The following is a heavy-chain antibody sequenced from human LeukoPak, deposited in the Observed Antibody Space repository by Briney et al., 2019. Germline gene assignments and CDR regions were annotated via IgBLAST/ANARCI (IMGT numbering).Heavy chain of an antibody. D-gene: IGHD1-26*01. J-gene: IGHJ4*02. CDR2: INSNSGDT. V-gene: IGHV1-2*06. Sequence: ASVKVSCKASGYNFIHYFIQWVRQAPGQGLEWMGRINSNSGDTEYAQKFQGRVTMTRDTSITTVYMELSSLTSDDTAVYYCARDLSPTPYWEFDFWGQGTLVTVSS. CDR3: ARDLSPTPYWEFDF. CDR1: GYNFIHYF.